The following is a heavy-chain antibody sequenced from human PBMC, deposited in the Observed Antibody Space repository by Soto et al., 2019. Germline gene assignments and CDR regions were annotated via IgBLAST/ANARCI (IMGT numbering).Heavy chain of an antibody. Sequence: EVQLVESGGGLVQPGGSLRLSCAASGFTFSSYEMNWVRQAPGKGLEWVSYISSSGSTIYYADSVKGRFTISRDNAENSLYLQMNSRRAEDTAVYYCGRGQYSRGGGYFDYWGQETLVTVSS. CDR3: GRGQYSRGGGYFDY. CDR1: GFTFSSYE. J-gene: IGHJ4*02. CDR2: ISSSGSTI. V-gene: IGHV3-48*03. D-gene: IGHD6-13*01.